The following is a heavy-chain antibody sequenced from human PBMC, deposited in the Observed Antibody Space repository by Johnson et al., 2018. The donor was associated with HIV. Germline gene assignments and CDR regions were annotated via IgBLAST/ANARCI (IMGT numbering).Heavy chain of an antibody. V-gene: IGHV3-66*04. CDR1: GFTFDDYT. CDR2: IYSGGSA. Sequence: VQLVESGGVVVQPGGSLRLSCAASGFTFDDYTMHWVRQAPGKGLEWVSLIYSGGSAYYADSVKGRFTISRDNSKNTLYLQIGSLRAEDMGVYYCARLRSPDAFDIWGQGTMVTVSS. J-gene: IGHJ3*02. CDR3: ARLRSPDAFDI. D-gene: IGHD2-15*01.